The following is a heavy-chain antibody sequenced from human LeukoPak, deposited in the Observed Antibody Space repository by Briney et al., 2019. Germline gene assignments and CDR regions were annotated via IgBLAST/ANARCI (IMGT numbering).Heavy chain of an antibody. Sequence: PSETLSLTCAVYGGSFSDYYWSWIRQPPGKGLEWIGEITHSGSTNYKPSLKSRVTISVDTSKNQFSLRLTSVTAADTAVYYCARLSAAVHLGAFDLWGQGTMVTVSS. CDR3: ARLSAAVHLGAFDL. J-gene: IGHJ3*01. CDR1: GGSFSDYY. CDR2: ITHSGST. D-gene: IGHD3-3*01. V-gene: IGHV4-34*01.